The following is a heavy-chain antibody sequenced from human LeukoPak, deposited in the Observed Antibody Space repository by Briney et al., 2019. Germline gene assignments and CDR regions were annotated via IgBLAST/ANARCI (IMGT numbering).Heavy chain of an antibody. CDR3: ARGGGSYGSHFDY. J-gene: IGHJ4*02. CDR1: GFTFSSYW. D-gene: IGHD1-26*01. CDR2: IKQDGSEK. Sequence: GGSLRLSCAASGFTFSSYWMSWVRQAPGKGLEWVANIKQDGSEKYYVDSVKGRFTISRDNAKNSLYLQMNSLRAEDTAVYYCARGGGSYGSHFDYWGQGTLVTVSS. V-gene: IGHV3-7*01.